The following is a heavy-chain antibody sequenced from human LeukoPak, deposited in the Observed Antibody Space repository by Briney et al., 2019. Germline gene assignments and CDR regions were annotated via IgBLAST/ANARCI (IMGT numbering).Heavy chain of an antibody. CDR2: MNPDSGNT. V-gene: IGHV1-8*01. CDR1: GYTFTSYD. Sequence: ASVKVSCKASGYTFTSYDINWMRQAAGQGLEWMGWMNPDSGNTGYTQKFQGRVTMTRNTSITTAYLELSSLRSEDTAVYYCARDRESFSSRPGYRGQGTLVTVSS. D-gene: IGHD6-13*01. CDR3: ARDRESFSSRPGY. J-gene: IGHJ4*02.